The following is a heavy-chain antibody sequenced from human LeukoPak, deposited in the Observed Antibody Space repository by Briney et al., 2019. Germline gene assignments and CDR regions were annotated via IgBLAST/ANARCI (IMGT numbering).Heavy chain of an antibody. V-gene: IGHV3-21*01. D-gene: IGHD6-13*01. CDR2: ISSSSSYI. CDR3: ARVVYSSSWYKGGDY. CDR1: GFTFDDYA. J-gene: IGHJ4*02. Sequence: PGGSLRLSCAASGFTFDDYAMHWVRQAPGKGLEWVSSISSSSSYIYYADSVKGRFTISRDNAKTSLYLQMNSLRAEDTAVYYCARVVYSSSWYKGGDYWGQGTLVTVSS.